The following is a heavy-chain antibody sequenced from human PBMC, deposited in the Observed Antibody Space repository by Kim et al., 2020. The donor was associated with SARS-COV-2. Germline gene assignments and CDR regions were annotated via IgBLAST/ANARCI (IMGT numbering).Heavy chain of an antibody. CDR2: ISAYNGNT. Sequence: ASVKVSCKASGYTFTSYGISWVRQAPGQGLEWMGWISAYNGNTNYAQKLQGRVTMTTDTSTSTDYMELRSLRSDDTAVYYCATPSSGYLGQFDYWGQGTLVTVSS. CDR3: ATPSSGYLGQFDY. CDR1: GYTFTSYG. D-gene: IGHD3-22*01. V-gene: IGHV1-18*01. J-gene: IGHJ4*02.